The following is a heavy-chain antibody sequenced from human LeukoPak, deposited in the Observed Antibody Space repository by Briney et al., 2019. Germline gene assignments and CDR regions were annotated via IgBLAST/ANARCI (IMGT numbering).Heavy chain of an antibody. CDR3: ARSRLWFGLNYYYYYYMDV. V-gene: IGHV3-7*01. Sequence: GGSLRLSCAASGFTFSDDRMNWVRQAPGKGLEWVANIKQDGSEKYYVDSVKGRFTISRDNAKNSLYLQMNSLRAEDTAVYYCARSRLWFGLNYYYYYYMDVWGKGTTVTISS. CDR1: GFTFSDDR. D-gene: IGHD3-10*01. J-gene: IGHJ6*03. CDR2: IKQDGSEK.